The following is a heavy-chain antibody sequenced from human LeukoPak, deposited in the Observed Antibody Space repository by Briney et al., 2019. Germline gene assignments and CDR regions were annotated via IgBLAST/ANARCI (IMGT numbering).Heavy chain of an antibody. CDR2: INPNSGGT. J-gene: IGHJ6*03. CDR3: ARDYTLTVVVPAAIRYYYYYMDV. Sequence: ASVKVSCKASGYTFTGYYMHWVRQAPGQGLEWMGWINPNSGGTNYAQKFQGRVTMTRDTSISTAYMELSRLRSDDTAVYYCARDYTLTVVVPAAIRYYYYYMDVWGQGTTVTVSS. D-gene: IGHD2-2*02. CDR1: GYTFTGYY. V-gene: IGHV1-2*02.